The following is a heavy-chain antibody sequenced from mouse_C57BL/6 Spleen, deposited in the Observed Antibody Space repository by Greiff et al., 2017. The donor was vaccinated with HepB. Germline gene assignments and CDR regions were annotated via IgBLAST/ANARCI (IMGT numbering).Heavy chain of an antibody. Sequence: QVQLQQSGAELARPGASEKMSCKASGYTFTSYTMHWVKQRPGQGLEWIGYINPSSGYTKYNQKFKDKATLTADKSSSTAYMQLSSLTSEDSAVYYCARGGVVALDFDYWGQGTTLTVSS. D-gene: IGHD1-1*01. CDR1: GYTFTSYT. J-gene: IGHJ2*01. V-gene: IGHV1-4*01. CDR2: INPSSGYT. CDR3: ARGGVVALDFDY.